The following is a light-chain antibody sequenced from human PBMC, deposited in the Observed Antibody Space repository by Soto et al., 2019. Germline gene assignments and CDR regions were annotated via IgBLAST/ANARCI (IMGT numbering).Light chain of an antibody. CDR3: VLHMASGVWV. Sequence: QTVVTQEPSISVSPGGTVTLTCGLTSGSVSSSNYTSWYQQTPGQAPRTLIHSTNTRSSGVPDRFSGSILGNKAALTITGAPSHDESDYYCVLHMASGVWVFGGGTKVTVL. J-gene: IGLJ3*02. V-gene: IGLV8-61*01. CDR1: SGSVSSSNY. CDR2: STN.